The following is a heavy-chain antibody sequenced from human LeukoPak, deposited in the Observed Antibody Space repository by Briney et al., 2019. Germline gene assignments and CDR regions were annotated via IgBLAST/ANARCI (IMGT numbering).Heavy chain of an antibody. CDR2: INHSGST. Sequence: SETLSLTCAVYGGSFSGYYWSWIRQPPGKGLEWIGEINHSGSTNYNPSLKSRVTISVDTSKNQFSLKLSSVTAADAAVYYCAKVVRAGYSSGWYNYWGQGTLVTVSS. CDR3: AKVVRAGYSSGWYNY. V-gene: IGHV4-34*01. CDR1: GGSFSGYY. D-gene: IGHD6-19*01. J-gene: IGHJ4*02.